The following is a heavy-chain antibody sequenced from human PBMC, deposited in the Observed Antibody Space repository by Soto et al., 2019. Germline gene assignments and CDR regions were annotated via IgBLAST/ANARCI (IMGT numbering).Heavy chain of an antibody. CDR3: VVAARPYCFDY. CDR2: ISAYNGNT. Sequence: QVQLVQSGAEVKKPGASVKVSCKASGYTFTSYGISWVRQAPGQGLEWMGWISAYNGNTNYAQKLQGRVTMTTDTSTSTASMELRSLRSDDTAVYYCVVAARPYCFDYWGQGTLVTVSS. J-gene: IGHJ4*02. CDR1: GYTFTSYG. D-gene: IGHD2-15*01. V-gene: IGHV1-18*01.